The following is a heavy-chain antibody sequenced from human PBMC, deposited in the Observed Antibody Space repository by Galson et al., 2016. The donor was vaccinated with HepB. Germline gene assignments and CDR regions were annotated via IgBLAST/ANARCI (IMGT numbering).Heavy chain of an antibody. Sequence: QSGAEVKKPGESLRISCKGSGYSFSSYWINWVRQMPGKGLEWMGRIDPSDSYTNYSPSFQGHVTISRDNAKNSVCLQMNSLRAEDTAVYYCSRNRGYSGYDAFDIWGQGTTVTVSS. CDR1: GYSFSSYW. D-gene: IGHD5-12*01. V-gene: IGHV5-10-1*01. J-gene: IGHJ3*02. CDR2: IDPSDSYT. CDR3: SRNRGYSGYDAFDI.